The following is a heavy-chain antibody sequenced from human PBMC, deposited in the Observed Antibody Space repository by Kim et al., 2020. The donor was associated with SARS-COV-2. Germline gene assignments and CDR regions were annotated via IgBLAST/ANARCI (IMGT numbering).Heavy chain of an antibody. J-gene: IGHJ6*04. D-gene: IGHD3-10*01. CDR1: GGSISSYD. Sequence: SETLSLTCTVSGGSISSYDWSWIRQPAGKGLEWIGRIYTSGSTNYNPSLKSRVTMSVDTSKNQFSLKLSYVTAEDTAVYYCARTLSPYYYGSGTLYGMDVWGKGTTVTVSS. CDR2: IYTSGST. V-gene: IGHV4-4*07. CDR3: ARTLSPYYYGSGTLYGMDV.